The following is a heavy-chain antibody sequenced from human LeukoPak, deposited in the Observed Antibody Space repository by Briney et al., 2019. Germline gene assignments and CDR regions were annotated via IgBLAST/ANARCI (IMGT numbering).Heavy chain of an antibody. V-gene: IGHV3-30-3*01. CDR2: IPYDGSNK. D-gene: IGHD6-13*01. CDR1: GFTFSSYA. J-gene: IGHJ6*02. Sequence: GRSLRLSCAASGFTFSSYAMHWVRQAPGKGLEWVAVIPYDGSNKFYADSVKGRFTISRDNSKNTLYLQMNSLRAEDTAVYYCARPGSSFDLCYYYGLDVWGQGTTVTVSS. CDR3: ARPGSSFDLCYYYGLDV.